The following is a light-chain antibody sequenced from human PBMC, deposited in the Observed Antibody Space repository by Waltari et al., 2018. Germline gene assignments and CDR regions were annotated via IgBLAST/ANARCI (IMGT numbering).Light chain of an antibody. J-gene: IGLJ2*01. Sequence: QSALTQPAPVSRSPGQSITISCTGTSSDVGAYNSVPWYQQHPGKAPKLIIFGVSNRPSGVSNRFSGSKSGNTASLTISGLQAEDEADYYCSSYISSSTLELFGGGTSLTVL. CDR3: SSYISSSTLEL. V-gene: IGLV2-14*03. CDR1: SSDVGAYNS. CDR2: GVS.